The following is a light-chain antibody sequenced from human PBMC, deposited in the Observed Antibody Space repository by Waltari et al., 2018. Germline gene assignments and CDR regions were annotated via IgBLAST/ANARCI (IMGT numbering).Light chain of an antibody. V-gene: IGKV3-11*01. CDR1: QSISIY. Sequence: EIVLTQSPATLSLSPGERATLSCRASQSISIYLAWYQQKPGQAPRLLIYDASNRATGIPARFSGSGSGTDFTLTISSLEPEDFAVYYCQQSSSWPPLTFGGGTKVEIK. J-gene: IGKJ4*01. CDR3: QQSSSWPPLT. CDR2: DAS.